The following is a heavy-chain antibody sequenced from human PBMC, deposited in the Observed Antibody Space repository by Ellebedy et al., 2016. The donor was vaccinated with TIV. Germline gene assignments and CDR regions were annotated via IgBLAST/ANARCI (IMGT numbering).Heavy chain of an antibody. J-gene: IGHJ4*02. D-gene: IGHD6-19*01. CDR1: GFSFSHYW. V-gene: IGHV3-7*01. CDR2: IKQDGGER. CDR3: ARDQWLGRAYYFDY. Sequence: GESLKISCVASGFSFSHYWMAWVRQAPGKGPEWVANIKQDGGERYYVDSVKGRFIISRDNAKNSLYLQMNSLRPEDTAVYYCARDQWLGRAYYFDYWGQGTLLTVSS.